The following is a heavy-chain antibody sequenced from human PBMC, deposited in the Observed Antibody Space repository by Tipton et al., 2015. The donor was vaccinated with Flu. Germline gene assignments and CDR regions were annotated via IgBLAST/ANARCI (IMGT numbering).Heavy chain of an antibody. CDR1: GYSVTGGYY. J-gene: IGHJ1*01. V-gene: IGHV4-61*08. CDR2: VSYSGIT. CDR3: ARNGGSYSYQH. D-gene: IGHD3-10*01. Sequence: TLSLTCTVSGYSVTGGYYWGWLRQPPGKGLEWIGFVSYSGITNYNPSLKGRVTMSLDASKNHFSLSLSSVTAADTAVYYCARNGGSYSYQHWGQGTLVTVSS.